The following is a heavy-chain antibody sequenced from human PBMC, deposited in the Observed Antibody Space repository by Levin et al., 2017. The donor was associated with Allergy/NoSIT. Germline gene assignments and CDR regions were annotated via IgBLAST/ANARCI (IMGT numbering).Heavy chain of an antibody. CDR1: DYSISSGYY. CDR2: IFHTGTT. D-gene: IGHD3-10*01. J-gene: IGHJ5*02. V-gene: IGHV4-38-2*02. Sequence: SQTLSLTCAVSDYSISSGYYWGWIRQAPGKGLEWLGTIFHTGTTFYNPSLRSRLTISVDVSTNQFSLQLTSVTAADTAVYYCARENGGSELTHYQHSWGKGILVTVS. CDR3: ARENGGSELTHYQHS.